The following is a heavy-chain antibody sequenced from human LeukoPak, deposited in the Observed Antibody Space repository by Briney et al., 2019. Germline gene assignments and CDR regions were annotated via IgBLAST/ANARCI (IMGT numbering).Heavy chain of an antibody. V-gene: IGHV4-34*01. J-gene: IGHJ4*02. CDR3: ARGKGYYDSSGPDY. CDR2: INHSGST. Sequence: SETLSLTCAVYGGSFSGYYGSWIRQPPGKGLEWIGEINHSGSTNYDPPLKSRVTISVDTSKNQFSLKLSSVTAADTAVYYCARGKGYYDSSGPDYWGQGTLVTVSS. D-gene: IGHD3-22*01. CDR1: GGSFSGYY.